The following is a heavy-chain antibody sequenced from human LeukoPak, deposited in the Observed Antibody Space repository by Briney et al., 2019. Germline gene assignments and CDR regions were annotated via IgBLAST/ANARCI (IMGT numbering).Heavy chain of an antibody. CDR1: GYKFTIYW. D-gene: IGHD4-17*01. Sequence: GESLKISCKGSGYKFTIYWIAWVRQMPGKGLETMGIIYPDDSDTRYSPSFQGQVTISADKSTNTAYLQLSSLKASDTATYYCARFPGLTTVTLDYWGQGTLVTVSS. V-gene: IGHV5-51*01. CDR3: ARFPGLTTVTLDY. CDR2: IYPDDSDT. J-gene: IGHJ4*02.